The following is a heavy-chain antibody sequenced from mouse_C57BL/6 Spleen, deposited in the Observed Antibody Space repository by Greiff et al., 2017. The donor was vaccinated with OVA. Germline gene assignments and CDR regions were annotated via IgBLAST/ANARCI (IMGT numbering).Heavy chain of an antibody. Sequence: QVQLQQPGAELVKPGASVKLSCKASGYTFTSYWMQWVKQRPGPGLEWIGEIDPSDSYTNYNQKFKGKATLTVDTSSSTAYMQLSSLTAEDSAVYYCAKRGVRRAMDYWGQGTSVTVSS. CDR3: AKRGVRRAMDY. V-gene: IGHV1-50*01. CDR2: IDPSDSYT. J-gene: IGHJ4*01. D-gene: IGHD2-14*01. CDR1: GYTFTSYW.